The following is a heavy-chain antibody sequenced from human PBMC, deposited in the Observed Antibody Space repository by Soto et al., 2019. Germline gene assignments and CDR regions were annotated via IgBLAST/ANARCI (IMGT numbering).Heavy chain of an antibody. D-gene: IGHD1-26*01. CDR1: ENTLTELT. CDR3: AADRKIVGTIGAFDV. V-gene: IGHV1-24*01. CDR2: SAPEEGEP. J-gene: IGHJ4*02. Sequence: ASVKVSCKVPENTLTELTIDWLRQAPGKGLEWMGRSAPEEGEPIYPQKFQGRVSMTEDPSTDTAYMELTSLRFEDTAVYFCAADRKIVGTIGAFDVWVQGTLVTVSP.